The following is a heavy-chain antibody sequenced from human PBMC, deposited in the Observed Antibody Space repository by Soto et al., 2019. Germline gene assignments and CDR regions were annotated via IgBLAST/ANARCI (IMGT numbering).Heavy chain of an antibody. CDR3: ATAGYSSSAGRFQH. J-gene: IGHJ1*01. D-gene: IGHD6-13*01. CDR1: GCTFSSYA. Sequence: SVKVSCKASGCTFSSYAISWVRQAPGQGLEWMGGIIPIFGTANYAQKFQGRVTITADESTSTAYMELSSLRSEDTAVYYCATAGYSSSAGRFQHWGQGTLVTVSS. V-gene: IGHV1-69*13. CDR2: IIPIFGTA.